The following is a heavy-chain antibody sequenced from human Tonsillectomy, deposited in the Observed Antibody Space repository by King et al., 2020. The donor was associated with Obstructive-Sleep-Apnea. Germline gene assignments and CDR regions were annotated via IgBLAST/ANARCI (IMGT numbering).Heavy chain of an antibody. CDR3: ARADEYIWLGEGFDI. CDR1: GFSFSTYA. D-gene: IGHD6-6*01. V-gene: IGHV3-23*04. Sequence: EVQLVESGGGLVQPGGSLRLSCAASGFSFSTYAMSWVRQAPGKGLEWVSAVSGSGGSTYYADSVKGRFTISRDNSKNTLYLQMNSLRAEETAIYYCARADEYIWLGEGFDIWGQGTMVTVSS. CDR2: VSGSGGST. J-gene: IGHJ3*02.